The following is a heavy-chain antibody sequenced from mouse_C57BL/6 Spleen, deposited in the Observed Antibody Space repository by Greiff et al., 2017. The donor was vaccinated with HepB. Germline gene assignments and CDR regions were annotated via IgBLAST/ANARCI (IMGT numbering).Heavy chain of an antibody. V-gene: IGHV5-6*01. J-gene: IGHJ2*01. Sequence: EVQLVESGGDLVKPGGSLKLSCADSGFTFSSYGMSWVRQTPDKRLEWVATISSGGSYTYYPDSVKGRFTISRDNAKNTLYLQMSSLKSEDTAMYYCAREGALLRSTLYYFDYWGQGTTLTVSS. CDR3: AREGALLRSTLYYFDY. CDR2: ISSGGSYT. CDR1: GFTFSSYG. D-gene: IGHD1-1*01.